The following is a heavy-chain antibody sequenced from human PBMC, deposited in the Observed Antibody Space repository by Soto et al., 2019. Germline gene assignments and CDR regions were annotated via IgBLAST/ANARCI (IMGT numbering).Heavy chain of an antibody. D-gene: IGHD3-22*01. V-gene: IGHV4-34*01. J-gene: IGHJ6*02. Sequence: SETLSLTCAVYGGSFSDYYWSWIRQPPGKGLEWIGEINHSGSTNYNPSLKSRVTISVDTSKNQFSLELSSVTAADTAVYYCARGTNYWIVVVHAPDYYGMDVWGQGITVTVSS. CDR1: GGSFSDYY. CDR2: INHSGST. CDR3: ARGTNYWIVVVHAPDYYGMDV.